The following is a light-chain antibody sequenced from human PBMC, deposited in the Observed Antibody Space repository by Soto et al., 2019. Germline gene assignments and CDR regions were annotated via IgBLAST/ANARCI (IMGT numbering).Light chain of an antibody. V-gene: IGKV3D-15*01. J-gene: IGKJ5*01. CDR1: QSVSSN. Sequence: IVWTNSLVALSLAPGGRRTISCKAIQSVSSNLAWYQQKPGQAPRLLLYGVSSRATGIPDRFSGSGSGTEFTLTNSSLQSEDCAVYYCQQYNNLPPPITFGQGTRLEIK. CDR3: QQYNNLPPPIT. CDR2: GVS.